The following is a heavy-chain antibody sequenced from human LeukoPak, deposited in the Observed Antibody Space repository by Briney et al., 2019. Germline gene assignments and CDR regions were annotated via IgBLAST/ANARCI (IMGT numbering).Heavy chain of an antibody. D-gene: IGHD3-22*01. V-gene: IGHV3-23*01. CDR3: AIMHPYYDGNGYWVQ. CDR1: GFTLSSYA. Sequence: GGSLRLSCVASGFTLSSYAMSWVRPAPGEGLEWVSGINPSGGSTAYADSVKGRFTISRDNPRNTLYMQMNSLRAEDTALYYCAIMHPYYDGNGYWVQWGQGTLVTVSS. J-gene: IGHJ4*02. CDR2: INPSGGST.